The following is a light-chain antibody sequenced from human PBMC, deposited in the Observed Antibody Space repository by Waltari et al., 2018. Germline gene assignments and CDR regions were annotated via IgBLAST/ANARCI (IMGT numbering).Light chain of an antibody. CDR2: GKN. J-gene: IGLJ1*01. Sequence: SSELTQDPAVSVALGQTVRITCQGDSLRSYYASWYQQKPGQAPVFVIYGKNNQPSGIPDRFSGSSSGDTVTLTITGAQAEDEADYYCNSRDSSGNHLVFGPGTKVTVL. CDR1: SLRSYY. V-gene: IGLV3-19*01. CDR3: NSRDSSGNHLV.